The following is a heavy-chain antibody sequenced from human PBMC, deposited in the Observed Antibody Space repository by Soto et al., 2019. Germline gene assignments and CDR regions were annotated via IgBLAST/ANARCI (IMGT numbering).Heavy chain of an antibody. CDR3: ARAGDSSGL. D-gene: IGHD6-19*01. CDR2: INSDGTTA. Sequence: PGGSLRLSCAASGFTFSIYYMHWVRQAPGKGLVWVSRINSDGTTANYADSVKGRFTISRDNARNTVYLQMNSLRVEDTAVYYCARAGDSSGLWGQGTLVTVSS. CDR1: GFTFSIYY. J-gene: IGHJ4*02. V-gene: IGHV3-74*01.